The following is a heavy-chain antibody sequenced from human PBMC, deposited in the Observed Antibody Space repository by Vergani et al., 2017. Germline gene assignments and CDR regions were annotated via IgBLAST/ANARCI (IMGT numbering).Heavy chain of an antibody. J-gene: IGHJ4*02. CDR2: IYSGGSR. V-gene: IGHV3-66*02. CDR1: GFTVSSNQ. D-gene: IGHD7-27*01. Sequence: EVHLVESGGGLVQPGGSLRLSCAASGFTVSSNQMSWVRQAPGKGLEWVSVIYSGGSRYYADSVKGRFTISRDNSKNTLYLQMNSLRAEDTAVYYCARDSVSTGDSGGVDYWGQGTLVTVSS. CDR3: ARDSVSTGDSGGVDY.